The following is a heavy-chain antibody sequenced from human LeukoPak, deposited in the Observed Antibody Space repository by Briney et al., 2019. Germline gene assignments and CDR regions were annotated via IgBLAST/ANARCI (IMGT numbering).Heavy chain of an antibody. CDR1: GFTFSSYG. CDR2: IRYDGSKK. CDR3: AKELELLHYFDY. J-gene: IGHJ4*02. Sequence: GGSLRLSCAASGFTFSSYGMHWVRQAPGKGREGVAFIRYDGSKKYYADSVKGRFTISRDNSKNTLYLQMNSLRAEDTAVYYCAKELELLHYFDYWGQGTLVTVSS. V-gene: IGHV3-30*02. D-gene: IGHD2-15*01.